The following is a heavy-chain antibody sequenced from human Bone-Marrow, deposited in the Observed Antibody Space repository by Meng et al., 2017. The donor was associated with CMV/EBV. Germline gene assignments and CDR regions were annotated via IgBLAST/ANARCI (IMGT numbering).Heavy chain of an antibody. CDR3: ARQRVGGYYYYGMDV. Sequence: ASVKVACKASGYTFTGYYMHWVRQAPGQGLEWMGWINPNSGGTDYAQKFQGRVTMTRDTSISTAYMELSRLRSDETAVYYCARQRVGGYYYYGMDVWGQGTTVTVSS. CDR2: INPNSGGT. CDR1: GYTFTGYY. J-gene: IGHJ6*02. D-gene: IGHD3-16*01. V-gene: IGHV1-2*02.